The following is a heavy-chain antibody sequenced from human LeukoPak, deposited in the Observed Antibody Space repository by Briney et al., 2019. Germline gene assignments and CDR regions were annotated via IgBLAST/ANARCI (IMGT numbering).Heavy chain of an antibody. V-gene: IGHV3-33*01. CDR2: IWYDGSNK. J-gene: IGHJ3*02. Sequence: PGGSLRLSCAASGFTFSSYGMHWVRQAPGKGLEWVAVIWYDGSNKYCADSVKGRFTISRDNSKNTLYLQMNSLRAEDTAVYYCARESDGTAIAFDIWGQGTMVTVSS. CDR1: GFTFSSYG. D-gene: IGHD5-18*01. CDR3: ARESDGTAIAFDI.